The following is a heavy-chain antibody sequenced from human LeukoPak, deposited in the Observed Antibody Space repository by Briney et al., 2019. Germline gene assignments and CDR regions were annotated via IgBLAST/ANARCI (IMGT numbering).Heavy chain of an antibody. J-gene: IGHJ6*03. Sequence: SVKVSCKASGGTFISYAISWVRQAPGQGLEWIGVIIPIFGTANYAQKFQGRVTITTDESTSTAYMELSSLRSEDTAVYYCAREARLQQGSDKDYYYYMDVWGEGTTVTVSS. V-gene: IGHV1-69*05. CDR3: AREARLQQGSDKDYYYYMDV. CDR2: IIPIFGTA. D-gene: IGHD6-25*01. CDR1: GGTFISYA.